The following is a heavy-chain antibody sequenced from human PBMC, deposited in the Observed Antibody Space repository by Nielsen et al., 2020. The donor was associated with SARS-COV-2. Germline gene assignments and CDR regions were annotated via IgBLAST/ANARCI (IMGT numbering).Heavy chain of an antibody. CDR2: VSFSGST. J-gene: IGHJ2*01. CDR1: GASVSSYY. V-gene: IGHV4-59*02. Sequence: GSLRLSCTVSGASVSSYYWAWIRQPPGKGLEWIGYVSFSGSTNYNPSLKTRVTISLDTSRTQFSLQLTSVTAADTAVYYCARHGHLSDDNEGWYFDLWGRGTLVTVSS. D-gene: IGHD3-9*01. CDR3: ARHGHLSDDNEGWYFDL.